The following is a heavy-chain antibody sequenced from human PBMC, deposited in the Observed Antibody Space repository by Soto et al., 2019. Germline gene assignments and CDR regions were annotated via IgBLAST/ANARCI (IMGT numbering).Heavy chain of an antibody. V-gene: IGHV1-8*01. CDR3: ARSVGGSNVNFDY. J-gene: IGHJ4*02. CDR1: GYTFTSYD. Sequence: ASEKVSCKASGYTFTSYDINWVRQATGQGPEWMGWMNPDSGNTGYVQKFQGRVTMTRNTAISTAYMELSSLRSEDTAVYYCARSVGGSNVNFDYWGQGTLVTVSS. D-gene: IGHD3-10*01. CDR2: MNPDSGNT.